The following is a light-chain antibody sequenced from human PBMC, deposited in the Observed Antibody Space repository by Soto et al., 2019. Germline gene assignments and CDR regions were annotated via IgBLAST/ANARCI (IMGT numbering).Light chain of an antibody. CDR1: SSDVGGYNY. V-gene: IGLV2-14*01. CDR2: EVG. J-gene: IGLJ2*01. Sequence: QSALTQPASVSGSPGQSITISCTGTSSDVGGYNYVSWYQQHPGKAPKLMIFEVGNRPSGVSNRFSGSKSGNTASLTISGLQAEDEADYYCSSYTSSNKGVFGGGTKVTVL. CDR3: SSYTSSNKGV.